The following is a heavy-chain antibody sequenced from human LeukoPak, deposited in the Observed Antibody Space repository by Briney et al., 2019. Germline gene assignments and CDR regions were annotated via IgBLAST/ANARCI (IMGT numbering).Heavy chain of an antibody. V-gene: IGHV1-2*06. CDR3: ARDPRAGTFDY. J-gene: IGHJ4*02. CDR1: GDTFTGDY. Sequence: AAAVKVSCKASGDTFTGDYMHWVRQAPGQGGERMGRINPNSGGTNYAETFQGRVTMTRDTSISTAYMELSRLRSDDTAVYYCARDPRAGTFDYWGQGTLVTVSS. D-gene: IGHD6-13*01. CDR2: INPNSGGT.